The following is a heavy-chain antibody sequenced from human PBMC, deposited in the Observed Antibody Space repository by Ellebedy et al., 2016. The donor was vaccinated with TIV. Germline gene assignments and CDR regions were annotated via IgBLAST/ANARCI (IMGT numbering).Heavy chain of an antibody. D-gene: IGHD2-21*02. CDR3: ARARYCGGDCSLNY. V-gene: IGHV3-7*01. J-gene: IGHJ4*02. CDR1: GFTFSGYW. Sequence: GGSLRLSXAASGFTFSGYWMTWVRQAPGKGLEWVANIKQDGSEKYYVDSVKGRFTISRDNAKNSLYLQMNSLRAEDTAVYYCARARYCGGDCSLNYWGQGTLVTVSS. CDR2: IKQDGSEK.